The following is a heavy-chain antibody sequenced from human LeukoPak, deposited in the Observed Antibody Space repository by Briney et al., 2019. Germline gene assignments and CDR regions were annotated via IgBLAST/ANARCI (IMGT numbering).Heavy chain of an antibody. CDR3: ASMKGTIFGVVPFDY. J-gene: IGHJ4*02. CDR2: IYHSGST. CDR1: GGSISSGGYY. D-gene: IGHD3-3*01. V-gene: IGHV4-30-2*01. Sequence: PSETLSLTCTVSGGSISSGGYYWSWIRQPPGKGLEWIGYIYHSGSTYYNPSLKSRVTISVDRSKNQFSLKLSSVTAADTAVYYCASMKGTIFGVVPFDYWGQGTLVTVSS.